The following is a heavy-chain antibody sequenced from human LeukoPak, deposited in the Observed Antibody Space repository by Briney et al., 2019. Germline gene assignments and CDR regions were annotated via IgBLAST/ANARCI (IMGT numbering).Heavy chain of an antibody. Sequence: SETLSLTCAVYGGSFSGYYWSWIRQPPGKGLAWIGEINHSGSTNYNPSLKSRVTISVDTSKNQFSLKRSSVTAADTAVYYCARRGIVVVPAAAYFDYWAQGTLVTVSS. J-gene: IGHJ4*02. V-gene: IGHV4-34*01. CDR1: GGSFSGYY. CDR2: INHSGST. CDR3: ARRGIVVVPAAAYFDY. D-gene: IGHD2-2*01.